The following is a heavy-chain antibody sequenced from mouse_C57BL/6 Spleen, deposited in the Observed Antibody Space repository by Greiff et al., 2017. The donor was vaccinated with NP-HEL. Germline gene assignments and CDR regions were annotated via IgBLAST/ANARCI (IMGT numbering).Heavy chain of an antibody. Sequence: EVQLQQSGPELVKPGASVKIPCKASGYTFTDYNMDWVKQSHGKSLEWIGDINPNNGGTIYNQKFKGKATLTVDKSSSTAYMELRSLTSEDTAVYYCARGTQAWFAYWGQGTLVTVSA. CDR3: ARGTQAWFAY. CDR1: GYTFTDYN. D-gene: IGHD3-2*02. CDR2: INPNNGGT. J-gene: IGHJ3*01. V-gene: IGHV1-18*01.